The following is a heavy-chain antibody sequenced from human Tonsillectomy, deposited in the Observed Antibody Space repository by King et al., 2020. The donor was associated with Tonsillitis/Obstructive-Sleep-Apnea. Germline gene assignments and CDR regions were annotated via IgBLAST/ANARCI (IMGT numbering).Heavy chain of an antibody. CDR1: GGTFTIHA. V-gene: IGHV1-69*10. CDR3: ASPSEEVGKAGS. J-gene: IGHJ4*02. CDR2: IIPIRGTT. D-gene: IGHD1-26*01. Sequence: QLVQSGAAMKNPGSSVKVSCKASGGTFTIHAFSWVRQAPGQGLEWMGGIIPIRGTTEYAQKFQGRVTITADRSTSTVYMEPSSLRSDDTAIYYCASPSEEVGKAGSRGPGTLATAS.